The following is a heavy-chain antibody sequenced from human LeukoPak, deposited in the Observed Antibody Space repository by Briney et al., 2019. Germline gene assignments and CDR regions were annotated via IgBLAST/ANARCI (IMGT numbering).Heavy chain of an antibody. CDR2: IRYDGSNK. V-gene: IGHV3-30*02. CDR1: GFTFSNYV. Sequence: GGSLRLSCAASGFTFSNYVIHWVRQAPGKGLEWVAFIRYDGSNKYYADSVKGRFTISRDNSKNTLFLQMNSLRPEDTAVYYCSRGQHRVTYSDDGFDIWGQGTMVTVSS. CDR3: SRGQHRVTYSDDGFDI. J-gene: IGHJ3*02. D-gene: IGHD4-11*01.